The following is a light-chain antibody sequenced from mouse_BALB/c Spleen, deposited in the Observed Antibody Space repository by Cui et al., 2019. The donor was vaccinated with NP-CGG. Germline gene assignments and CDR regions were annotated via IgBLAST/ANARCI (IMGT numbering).Light chain of an antibody. CDR2: GTN. CDR3: ALWYSNHWV. Sequence: QAGGTQESALTTSPGETVTFTCRSSTGAVTTSNYANWVQEKPDHLFTGLIGGTNNRVPGVPARFSGSLIGDKAALTITGAQTEDEAIYFCALWYSNHWVFGGGTKLTVL. V-gene: IGLV1*01. CDR1: TGAVTTSNY. J-gene: IGLJ1*01.